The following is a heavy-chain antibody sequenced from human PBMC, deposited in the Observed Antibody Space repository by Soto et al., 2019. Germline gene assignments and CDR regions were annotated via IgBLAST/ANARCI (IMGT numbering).Heavy chain of an antibody. CDR2: VYYSGST. D-gene: IGHD2-15*01. J-gene: IGHJ4*02. Sequence: SETLSLTCTVSGGSISSSNYYWGWIRQPPGKGLEWIRSVYYSGSTNYNPSLTSRVTISVDTSMNQFSLNLNSVTAADTAVYYCARWVEVSLDYFDSWGQGTPVTVSS. CDR1: GGSISSSNYY. V-gene: IGHV4-39*07. CDR3: ARWVEVSLDYFDS.